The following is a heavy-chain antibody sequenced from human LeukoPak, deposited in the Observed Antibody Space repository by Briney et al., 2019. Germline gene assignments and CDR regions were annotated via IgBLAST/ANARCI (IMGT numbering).Heavy chain of an antibody. V-gene: IGHV1-69*13. D-gene: IGHD3-22*01. J-gene: IGHJ4*02. CDR2: IIPIFGTA. Sequence: GASVKVSCKASGGTFSSYAISWVRQAPGQGLEWMGGIIPIFGTANYAQKFQGRVTITADESTSTAYMELSSLRSEDTAVYYCATGDMIVVHRAGLIDYWGQGTLVTVSS. CDR1: GGTFSSYA. CDR3: ATGDMIVVHRAGLIDY.